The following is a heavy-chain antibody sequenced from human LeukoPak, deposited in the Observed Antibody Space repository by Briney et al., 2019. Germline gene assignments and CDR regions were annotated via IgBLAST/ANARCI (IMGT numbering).Heavy chain of an antibody. CDR3: ARVPKYCSGGSCYLDAFDI. Sequence: PGGSLRLSCAASGFTFSSYSMNWVRQAPGKGLEWVSYISSSSSTIYYADSVKGRFTISRDNAKDSLYLQMNSLRAEDTAVYYCARVPKYCSGGSCYLDAFDIWGQGTMVTVSS. CDR1: GFTFSSYS. D-gene: IGHD2-15*01. V-gene: IGHV3-48*04. J-gene: IGHJ3*02. CDR2: ISSSSSTI.